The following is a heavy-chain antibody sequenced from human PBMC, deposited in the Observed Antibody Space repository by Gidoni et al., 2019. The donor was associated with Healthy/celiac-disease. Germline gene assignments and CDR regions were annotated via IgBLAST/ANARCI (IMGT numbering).Heavy chain of an antibody. Sequence: QVQLQESGPGLVKPSETMSRTCAVSGYSISSDYYWGWIRQPPGKGLEWIGSSYPSGSTYYNPSLTSRVTISVDTSKNPFSLRLSSVTAADTAVYYCASPGYYYGSGSYYSRYAFDIWGQGTMVTVSS. CDR1: GYSISSDYY. CDR2: SYPSGST. V-gene: IGHV4-38-2*01. CDR3: ASPGYYYGSGSYYSRYAFDI. J-gene: IGHJ3*02. D-gene: IGHD3-10*01.